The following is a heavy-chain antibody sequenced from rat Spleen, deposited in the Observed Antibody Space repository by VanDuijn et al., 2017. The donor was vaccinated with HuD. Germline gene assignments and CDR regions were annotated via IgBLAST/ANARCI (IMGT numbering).Heavy chain of an antibody. D-gene: IGHD1-2*01. V-gene: IGHV2-30*01. CDR2: IWTGGST. CDR3: VRDRPPYYFSSYIYGGFDY. J-gene: IGHJ2*01. Sequence: QVQLKESGPGLVQPSQILSLTCTVAGFSLTSYNVHWVRQPPGKGLEWMGVIWTGGSTAYNSLLKSRLSISRDTSKNHVFLEMDSLQTEDTAIYFCVRDRPPYYFSSYIYGGFDYWGQGLLVTVSS. CDR1: GFSLTSYN.